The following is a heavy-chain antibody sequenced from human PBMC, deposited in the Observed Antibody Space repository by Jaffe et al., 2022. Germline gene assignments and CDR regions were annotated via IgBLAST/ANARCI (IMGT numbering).Heavy chain of an antibody. CDR3: TRDHLRVPRFDY. CDR1: GFTFGDYA. V-gene: IGHV3-49*04. J-gene: IGHJ4*02. Sequence: EVQLVESGGGLVQPGRSLRLSCTASGFTFGDYAMSWVRQAPGKGLEWVGFIRSKAYGGTTEYAASVKGRFTISRDDSKSIAYLQMNSLKTEDTAVYYCTRDHLRVPRFDYWGQGTLVTVSS. CDR2: IRSKAYGGTT. D-gene: IGHD2-2*01.